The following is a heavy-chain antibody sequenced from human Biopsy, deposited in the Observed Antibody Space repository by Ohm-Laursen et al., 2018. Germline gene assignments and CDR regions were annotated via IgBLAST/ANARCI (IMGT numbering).Heavy chain of an antibody. V-gene: IGHV4-59*11. D-gene: IGHD3-22*01. CDR3: ARWTPEYDSSRYYLDAFDI. CDR1: GGSFTGHY. J-gene: IGHJ3*02. CDR2: ISYTGYT. Sequence: TLSLTCTVSGGSFTGHYWSWIRQPPGKGLEWIGHISYTGYTSYNPSLKSRVTLSMDTSKRQFSLKLSFVTAADTAVYYCARWTPEYDSSRYYLDAFDIWGQGTKVTVSS.